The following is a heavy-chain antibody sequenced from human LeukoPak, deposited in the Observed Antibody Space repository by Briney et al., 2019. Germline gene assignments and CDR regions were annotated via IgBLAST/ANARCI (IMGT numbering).Heavy chain of an antibody. J-gene: IGHJ4*02. Sequence: SVKVSCKASGGVFTTYAVSWVRQAPGQGLEWMRSIIPFLGTTNYAQKFQGRVTITADEPTRTAYMELTYVRSDDTAVYYCTIIPNVILFTHYFEYWGQGTLVTVSS. CDR2: IIPFLGTT. V-gene: IGHV1-69*11. D-gene: IGHD2-21*01. CDR3: TIIPNVILFTHYFEY. CDR1: GGVFTTYA.